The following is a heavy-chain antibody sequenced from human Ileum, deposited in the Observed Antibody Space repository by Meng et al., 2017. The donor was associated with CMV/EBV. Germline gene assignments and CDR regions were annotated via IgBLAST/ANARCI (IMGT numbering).Heavy chain of an antibody. CDR2: IHPTGTT. CDR3: ARAAARGVPVDL. V-gene: IGHV4-4*07. Sequence: RRQESGPRLLHPSATLSLTGTVTGGSLTSYYWTWIRQPAGKGLEWIGRIHPTGTTDDNPSLRSRVSMSLDKSKNQFSLKLTSVTAADTAVYYCARAAARGVPVDLWGQGTLVTVSS. CDR1: GGSLTSYY. D-gene: IGHD3-10*01. J-gene: IGHJ5*02.